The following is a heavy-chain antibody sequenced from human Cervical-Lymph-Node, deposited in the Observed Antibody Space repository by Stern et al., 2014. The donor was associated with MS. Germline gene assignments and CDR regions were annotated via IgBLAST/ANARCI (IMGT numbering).Heavy chain of an antibody. D-gene: IGHD6-19*01. J-gene: IGHJ4*02. CDR3: ARDGRYSSGWFFDY. Sequence: VQLVESGAEVKKPGSSVKVSCTASGGTFSDYAISWVRQAPGQGLEWMGGIITIVGTPNYAQKFQGRVTITADESTSTVYMELSGLRSEDTAVYYCARDGRYSSGWFFDYWGQGTLVTVSS. V-gene: IGHV1-69*01. CDR2: IITIVGTP. CDR1: GGTFSDYA.